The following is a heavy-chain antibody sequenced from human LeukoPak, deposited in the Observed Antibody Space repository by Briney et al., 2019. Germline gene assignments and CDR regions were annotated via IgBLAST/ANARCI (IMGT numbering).Heavy chain of an antibody. D-gene: IGHD1-26*01. Sequence: ASVKVSCKASGYTFTSYAIHWVRQAPGHRLEWMGWISAGNGNTKYSQHFQGRVTFISNTSATTAFMELSSLRSEDAAVYYCARDSGSGNNDYWGQGTLVTVSS. J-gene: IGHJ4*02. CDR1: GYTFTSYA. CDR2: ISAGNGNT. V-gene: IGHV1-3*01. CDR3: ARDSGSGNNDY.